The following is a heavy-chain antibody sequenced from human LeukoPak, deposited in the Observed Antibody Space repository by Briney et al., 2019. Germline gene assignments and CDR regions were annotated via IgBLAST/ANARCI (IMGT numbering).Heavy chain of an antibody. CDR2: FSVVGRST. J-gene: IGHJ4*02. D-gene: IGHD3-10*01. CDR3: TKDSYGSGSYLDY. CDR1: GITFAASG. V-gene: IGHV3-43*02. Sequence: PGGPLRLSCAASGITFAASGTDWVGQVPGKALDWFSLFSVVGRSTYYADAVKGRFAISRDNCKKSLYLQMNSLRTEDTAFYYCTKDSYGSGSYLDYWGQGTLVTVSS.